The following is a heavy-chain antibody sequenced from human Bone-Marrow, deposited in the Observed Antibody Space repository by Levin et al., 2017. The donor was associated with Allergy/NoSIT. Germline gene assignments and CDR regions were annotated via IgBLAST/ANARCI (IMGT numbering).Heavy chain of an antibody. D-gene: IGHD5-12*01. J-gene: IGHJ4*02. CDR1: EFSLSTSGVG. V-gene: IGHV2-5*01. CDR2: IYWNDVK. Sequence: SGPTLVKPPQTLTLTCTFSEFSLSTSGVGVGWIRQPPGKALEWLAVIYWNDVKRYSPSLKSRLTITGDTSKNQVVLTMTDMDPGDTGTYYCAQQAHCSSYDYGRAGSNFDCWGQGTLVTVSS. CDR3: AQQAHCSSYDYGRAGSNFDC.